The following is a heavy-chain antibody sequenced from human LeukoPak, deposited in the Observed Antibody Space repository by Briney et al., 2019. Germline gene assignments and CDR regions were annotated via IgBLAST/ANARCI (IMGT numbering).Heavy chain of an antibody. CDR3: ARGPSSAIDY. J-gene: IGHJ4*02. Sequence: GGSLRLSCAASAFTFSSYDMNWVRQAPGKGLEWVSSISSSGSHIYYADSVRGRFTVSRDNAKNSLFLQMNSLRAEDTAVYYCARGPSSAIDYWGQGTLVTVSS. D-gene: IGHD2-2*01. CDR2: ISSSGSHI. V-gene: IGHV3-21*01. CDR1: AFTFSSYD.